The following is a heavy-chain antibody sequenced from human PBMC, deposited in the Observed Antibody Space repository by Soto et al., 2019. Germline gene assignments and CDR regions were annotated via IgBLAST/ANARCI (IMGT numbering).Heavy chain of an antibody. CDR1: GFTFIDYY. CDR3: ARVGARGYEYIWGSPRGLDY. V-gene: IGHV3-11*01. D-gene: IGHD3-16*01. J-gene: IGHJ4*02. CDR2: ISSSGSTI. Sequence: QVQLVESGGGLVKPGGSLRLSCAASGFTFIDYYRSWIRQAPGKGREWVSYISSSGSTIYYADSVKGRCTISRDNARNSLYLQMNSLRAEDTAVYYCARVGARGYEYIWGSPRGLDYWGQGTLVTVSS.